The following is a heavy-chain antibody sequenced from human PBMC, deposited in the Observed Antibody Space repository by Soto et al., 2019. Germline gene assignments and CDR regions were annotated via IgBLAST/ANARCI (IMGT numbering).Heavy chain of an antibody. D-gene: IGHD7-27*01. CDR2: ITPIFGAA. CDR3: AIDGDGHSVAY. V-gene: IGHV1-69*01. CDR1: GGTFSTYT. Sequence: QVQLVQSGAEVKKPGSSVKVSCKASGGTFSTYTISWVRQAPGQGLEWRQGITPIFGAAKSAQKCQGRVAITADESTRTVYLELSSLRSYDTGVYYCAIDGDGHSVAYWGQGTLVTVPS. J-gene: IGHJ1*01.